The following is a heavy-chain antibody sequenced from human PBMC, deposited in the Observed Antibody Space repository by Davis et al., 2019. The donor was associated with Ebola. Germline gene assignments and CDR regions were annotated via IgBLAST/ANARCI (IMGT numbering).Heavy chain of an antibody. CDR2: IYYSGST. D-gene: IGHD5-12*01. CDR1: GGSISSYY. V-gene: IGHV4-59*01. J-gene: IGHJ5*02. CDR3: ARDLVATAGDWFDP. Sequence: MPGGSLRLSCTVSGGSISSYYWSWIRQPPGKGLEWIGYIYYSGSTNYNPSLKSRVTISVDTSKNQFSLKLSSVTAADTAVYYCARDLVATAGDWFDPWGQGTLVAVSS.